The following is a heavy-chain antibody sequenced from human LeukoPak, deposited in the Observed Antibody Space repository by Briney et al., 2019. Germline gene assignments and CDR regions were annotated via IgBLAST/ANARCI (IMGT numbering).Heavy chain of an antibody. Sequence: GGSLRLSCAASGLTFRNFARSWVRQAPGKRLEWVSGLSHGGTRTFYAASVKGRFTISRDDSNSTLFLQMDNLRVEDTATYYCAKDIELFMSWGQGTLVIVSS. CDR3: AKDIELFMS. J-gene: IGHJ5*02. CDR2: LSHGGTRT. V-gene: IGHV3-23*01. CDR1: GLTFRNFA. D-gene: IGHD1-26*01.